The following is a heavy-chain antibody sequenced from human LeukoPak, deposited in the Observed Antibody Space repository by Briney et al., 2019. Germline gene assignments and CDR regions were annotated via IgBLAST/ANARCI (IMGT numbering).Heavy chain of an antibody. CDR2: MSYDGTNE. Sequence: GGSLRLSCAVSGFTFSDYTMTWVRQAPGKGLEWVALMSYDGTNEYYADFVKGRFTISRDNSKNTLYLQMNSLRPEDTAVYYCAKDYVSGSAFDIWGQGTMVTVSS. V-gene: IGHV3-30*18. CDR3: AKDYVSGSAFDI. D-gene: IGHD3-10*01. CDR1: GFTFSDYT. J-gene: IGHJ3*02.